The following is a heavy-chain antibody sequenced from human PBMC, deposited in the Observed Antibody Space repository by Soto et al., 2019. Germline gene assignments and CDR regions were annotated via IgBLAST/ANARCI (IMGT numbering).Heavy chain of an antibody. CDR3: XXXXXXXLYYFDY. Sequence: EVQLVESGGGLVQPGGSLRLSCAASGFTFSNYDMHWVRQVTGKGLEWVSTIGTAGDTYYPGSVKGRFTISRENAKNSXXXXXXXXXXXXXXXXXXXXXXXXXLYYFDYWGQGTLVTVSS. CDR1: GFTFSNYD. CDR2: IGTAGDT. J-gene: IGHJ4*02. V-gene: IGHV3-13*01.